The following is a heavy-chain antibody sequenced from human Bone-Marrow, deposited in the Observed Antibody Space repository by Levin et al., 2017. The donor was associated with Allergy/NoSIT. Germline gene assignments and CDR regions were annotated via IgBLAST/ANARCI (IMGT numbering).Heavy chain of an antibody. CDR1: GFTFGDYP. V-gene: IGHV3-49*03. D-gene: IGHD3-10*01. CDR3: ARAVRIVGDAFDW. CDR2: IRTQAYGGTT. J-gene: IGHJ3*01. Sequence: PGGSLRLSCTASGFTFGDYPMSWFRQSPGKGLEWLRYIRTQAYGGTTEYAASVKGRFTISRDESESVAYLQMNSLKIEDTAMYYCARAVRIVGDAFDWWGQGTMVTVSS.